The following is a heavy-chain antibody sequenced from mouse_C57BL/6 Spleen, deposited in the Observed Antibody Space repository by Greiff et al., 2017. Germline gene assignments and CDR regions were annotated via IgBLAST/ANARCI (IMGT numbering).Heavy chain of an antibody. CDR3: AETYYYSNYVFAY. J-gene: IGHJ3*01. CDR1: GFTFSDYG. Sequence: EVKLVESGGGLVKPGGSLKLSCAASGFTFSDYGMHWVRQAPEKGLEWVAYISSGSSTIYYADTVKGRFTISRDNAKNTLFLQMTSLRSEDTAMYYCAETYYYSNYVFAYWGQGTLVTVSA. D-gene: IGHD2-5*01. V-gene: IGHV5-17*01. CDR2: ISSGSSTI.